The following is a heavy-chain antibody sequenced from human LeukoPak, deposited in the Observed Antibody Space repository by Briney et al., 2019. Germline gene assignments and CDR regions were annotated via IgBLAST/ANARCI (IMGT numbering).Heavy chain of an antibody. CDR3: ARGSPLAYCGGDCYSGWFDP. Sequence: GGSLRLSCAASGFTFSSYSMNWVRQAPGKGLECVSSISSSSSYIYYADSVKGRFTISRDNAKNSLYLQMNSLRAEDTAVYYCARGSPLAYCGGDCYSGWFDPWGQGTLVTVSS. CDR2: ISSSSSYI. CDR1: GFTFSSYS. J-gene: IGHJ5*02. V-gene: IGHV3-21*01. D-gene: IGHD2-21*01.